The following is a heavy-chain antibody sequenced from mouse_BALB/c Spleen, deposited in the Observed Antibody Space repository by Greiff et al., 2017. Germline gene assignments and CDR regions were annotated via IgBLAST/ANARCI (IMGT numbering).Heavy chain of an antibody. Sequence: VQRVESGPGLVAPSQSLSITCTVSGFSLTSYGVHWVRQPPGKGLEWLGVIWAGGSTNYNSALMSRLSISKDNSKSQVFLKMNSLQTDDTAMYYCARWLLPHAMDYWGQGTSVTVSS. CDR3: ARWLLPHAMDY. J-gene: IGHJ4*01. CDR1: GFSLTSYG. CDR2: IWAGGST. D-gene: IGHD2-3*01. V-gene: IGHV2-9*02.